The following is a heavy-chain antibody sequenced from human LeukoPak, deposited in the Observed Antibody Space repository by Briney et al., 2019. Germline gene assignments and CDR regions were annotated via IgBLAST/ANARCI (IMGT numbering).Heavy chain of an antibody. J-gene: IGHJ5*02. Sequence: SETPSLTCTVPGGSISTSKYYVGWIRQPPGKGLEWLGSIYYSGSTYYNPSLKSRVTISVDTSKNQFSLNLSSVTAADTAVYYCARHRIVGATDNWFDTWGQGTLVTVSP. CDR2: IYYSGST. CDR3: ARHRIVGATDNWFDT. V-gene: IGHV4-39*01. D-gene: IGHD1-26*01. CDR1: GGSISTSKYY.